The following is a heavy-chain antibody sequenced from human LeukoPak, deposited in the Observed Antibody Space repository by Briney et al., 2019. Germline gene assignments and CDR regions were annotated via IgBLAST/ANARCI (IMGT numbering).Heavy chain of an antibody. J-gene: IGHJ3*02. CDR2: IYYSGNT. CDR3: ARQIAAAGYDAFDI. Sequence: PSETLSLTCTVSGGSISSGGYYWSWIRQHPGKGLEWIGYIYYSGNTNYNPSLKSRVTISVDTSKNQFSLKLSSVTAADTAVYYCARQIAAAGYDAFDIWGQGTMVTVSS. V-gene: IGHV4-61*08. D-gene: IGHD6-13*01. CDR1: GGSISSGGYY.